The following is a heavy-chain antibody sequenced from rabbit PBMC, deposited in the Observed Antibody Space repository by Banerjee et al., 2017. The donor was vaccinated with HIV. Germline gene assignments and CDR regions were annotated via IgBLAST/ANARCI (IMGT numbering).Heavy chain of an antibody. V-gene: IGHV1S45*01. Sequence: QEQLEESGGDLVKPEGSLTLTCTASGFSFSNNYWICWVRQAPGKGLEWIASIYTGSSGGTWYASWAKGRFTISKTSSTTVTLQMTSLTAADTATYFCARGWGAGFNLWGPGTLVTVS. CDR2: IYTGSSGGT. J-gene: IGHJ4*01. CDR3: ARGWGAGFNL. CDR1: GFSFSNNYW. D-gene: IGHD3-1*01.